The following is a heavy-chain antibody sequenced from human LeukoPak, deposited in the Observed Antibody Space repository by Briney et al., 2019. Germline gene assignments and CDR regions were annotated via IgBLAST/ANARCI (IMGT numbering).Heavy chain of an antibody. CDR1: GASMSNYY. Sequence: SETLSLTCTISGASMSNYYWSWIRQPPGKRPEWMAYISDSGSDIYNPSLKSRVAISVDTSKNQFSLKVTSVTAADTAVYYCARNEGQQLSRSWFDPWGQGTLVTVSS. D-gene: IGHD6-13*01. CDR3: ARNEGQQLSRSWFDP. V-gene: IGHV4-59*12. CDR2: ISDSGSD. J-gene: IGHJ5*02.